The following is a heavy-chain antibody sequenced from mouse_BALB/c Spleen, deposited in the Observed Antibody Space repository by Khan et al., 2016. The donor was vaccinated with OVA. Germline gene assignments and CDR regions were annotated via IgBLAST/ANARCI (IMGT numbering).Heavy chain of an antibody. Sequence: QIQLVQSGPELKKPGETVKISCKASGYTLTDYGMNWVKQAPGKGLKWMGWINTYTGEATYADDFKGRFAFSLATSANTAYLQINNLKTEDTATYCCSRSNGNYWFAYWGQGTLVTVSA. V-gene: IGHV9-3-1*01. D-gene: IGHD2-1*01. CDR3: SRSNGNYWFAY. CDR1: GYTLTDYG. J-gene: IGHJ3*01. CDR2: INTYTGEA.